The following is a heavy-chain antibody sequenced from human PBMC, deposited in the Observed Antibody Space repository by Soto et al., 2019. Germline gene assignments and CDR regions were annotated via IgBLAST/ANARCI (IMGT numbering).Heavy chain of an antibody. CDR1: GFIFDDYA. D-gene: IGHD3-9*01. Sequence: EVQLVESGGGLAQPGRSLRLSCAASGFIFDDYAMHWVRQVPGRGLEWVSGISWNSGSIGYADSVKGRFTISRDNAKKSLYLQMNRLRAEDTALYYSASGRGYDILTGYYPYFDYWGQGTLVTVSS. V-gene: IGHV3-9*01. CDR2: ISWNSGSI. CDR3: ASGRGYDILTGYYPYFDY. J-gene: IGHJ4*02.